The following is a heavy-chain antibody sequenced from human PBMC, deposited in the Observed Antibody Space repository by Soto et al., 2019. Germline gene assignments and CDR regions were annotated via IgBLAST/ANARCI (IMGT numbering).Heavy chain of an antibody. J-gene: IGHJ3*02. Sequence: QVQLQESGPGLVKASQTLSLTCTVSGASVNRGDYYWSWVRQPPGGGMEWIGYIHYSETTYYTSSLKSRVQILVETFKNQFSLEVSSVTAADTAVYYCARAHRYYDYPDIWGQGTTVTVSS. CDR1: GASVNRGDYY. CDR2: IHYSETT. D-gene: IGHD3-22*01. CDR3: ARAHRYYDYPDI. V-gene: IGHV4-30-4*01.